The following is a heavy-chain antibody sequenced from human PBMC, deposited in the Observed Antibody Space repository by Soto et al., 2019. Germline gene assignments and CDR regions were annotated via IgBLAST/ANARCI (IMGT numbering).Heavy chain of an antibody. D-gene: IGHD2-2*01. CDR2: IIPIFGTA. CDR1: GGTFSSYA. Sequence: SVKVSCKASGGTFSSYAISWVRQAPGRGLEWMGGIIPIFGTANYAQKFQGRVTITADESTSTAYMELSSLRSEDTAVYYCASIPRYCSSTSCYYYYGMDVWGQGTTVTVSS. J-gene: IGHJ6*02. CDR3: ASIPRYCSSTSCYYYYGMDV. V-gene: IGHV1-69*13.